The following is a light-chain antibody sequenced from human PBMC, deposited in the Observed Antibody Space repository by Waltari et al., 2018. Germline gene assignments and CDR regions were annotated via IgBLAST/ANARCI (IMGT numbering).Light chain of an antibody. CDR2: DAS. V-gene: IGKV3-20*01. CDR3: QKYGSLPAT. J-gene: IGKJ1*01. CDR1: QNINKS. Sequence: EIMLTQSPGTLSLSPGERATLSCRASQNINKSLAWYQHKPGQAPRLLIYDASSRATGIPDRFSGSGSGTDFSLTISRLEPEDFAVYYCQKYGSLPATFGQGTKVEIK.